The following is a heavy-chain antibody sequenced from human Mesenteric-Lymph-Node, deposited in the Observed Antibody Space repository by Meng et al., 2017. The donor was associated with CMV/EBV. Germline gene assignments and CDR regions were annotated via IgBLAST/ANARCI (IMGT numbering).Heavy chain of an antibody. V-gene: IGHV1-8*03. Sequence: ASVKVSCKASGYTFTSYDINWVRQATGQGLGWMGWMNPNSGNTGYAQKFQGRVTITRNTSISTAYMELSSLRSEDTAVYYCARDNGTTIVVVWVSYYYYYGMDVWGQGTTVTVSS. J-gene: IGHJ6*02. CDR2: MNPNSGNT. CDR1: GYTFTSYD. CDR3: ARDNGTTIVVVWVSYYYYYGMDV. D-gene: IGHD3-22*01.